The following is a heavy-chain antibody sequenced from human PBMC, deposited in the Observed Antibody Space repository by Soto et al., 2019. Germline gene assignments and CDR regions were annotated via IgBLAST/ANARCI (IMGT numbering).Heavy chain of an antibody. Sequence: PGGSLRLSCAASGFTFSSYAMSWVRQAPGKGLEWVSAISGSGGSTYYADSVKGRFTISRDNSKNTLYLQVNSLRAEDTAVYYWAKGYDFWCGFPFLGSCYYFDFGGQGTLVTGSS. CDR1: GFTFSSYA. D-gene: IGHD3-3*01. J-gene: IGHJ4*02. CDR3: AKGYDFWCGFPFLGSCYYFDF. V-gene: IGHV3-23*01. CDR2: ISGSGGST.